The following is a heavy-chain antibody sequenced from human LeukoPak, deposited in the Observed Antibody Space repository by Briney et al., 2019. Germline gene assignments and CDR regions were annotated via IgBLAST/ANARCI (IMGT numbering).Heavy chain of an antibody. V-gene: IGHV4-4*09. CDR2: IYTSGST. J-gene: IGHJ5*02. CDR1: GGSISSYY. Sequence: SETLSPTCTVSGGSISSYYWSWIRQPPEKGLEWIGYIYTSGSTNYNPSLKSRVTISVDTSKNQFSLKLSSVTAADTAVYYCARLGIFGVVITENWFDPWGQGTLVTVSS. CDR3: ARLGIFGVVITENWFDP. D-gene: IGHD3-3*01.